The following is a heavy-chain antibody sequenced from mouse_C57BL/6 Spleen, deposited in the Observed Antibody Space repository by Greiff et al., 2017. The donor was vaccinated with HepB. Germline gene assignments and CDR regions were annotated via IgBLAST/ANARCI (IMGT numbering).Heavy chain of an antibody. Sequence: VQLKESVAELVRPGASVKLSCTASGFNIKNTYMHWVKQRPEQGLEWIGRIDPANGNTKYAPKFQGKATRTADTSSNTAYLQLSSLTSEDTAIYYCAREPTPYDYDVDYYAMDYWGQGTSVTVSS. CDR3: AREPTPYDYDVDYYAMDY. J-gene: IGHJ4*01. CDR2: IDPANGNT. CDR1: GFNIKNTY. D-gene: IGHD2-4*01. V-gene: IGHV14-3*01.